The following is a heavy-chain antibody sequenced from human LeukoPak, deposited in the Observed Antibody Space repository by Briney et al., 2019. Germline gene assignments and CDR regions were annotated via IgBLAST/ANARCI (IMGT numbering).Heavy chain of an antibody. D-gene: IGHD3-3*01. J-gene: IGHJ5*02. CDR2: IYTSGST. CDR1: GGSISSYY. V-gene: IGHV4-4*07. CDR3: ARDYYDFWSGYPMDWFDP. Sequence: SETLSLTCTVSGGSISSYYWSWIRQPAGKGLEWIGRIYTSGSTNYNPSLKSRVTMSVDTSKYQFSLKLSSVTAADTAVYYCARDYYDFWSGYPMDWFDPWGQGTLVTVSS.